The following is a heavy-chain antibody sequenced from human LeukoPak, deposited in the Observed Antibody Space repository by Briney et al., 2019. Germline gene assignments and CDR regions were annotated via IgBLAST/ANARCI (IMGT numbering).Heavy chain of an antibody. D-gene: IGHD6-13*01. CDR2: INHSGST. J-gene: IGHJ4*02. V-gene: IGHV4-34*01. CDR1: GGSFSGYY. Sequence: SETLYLTCAVYGGSFSGYYWSWIRQPPGKGLEWIGEINHSGSTNYNPSLKSRVTISVDTSKNKFSLKLSSVTAEDTAVYYCAKRVIAAAGTGRPFDYWGQGTLVTVSS. CDR3: AKRVIAAAGTGRPFDY.